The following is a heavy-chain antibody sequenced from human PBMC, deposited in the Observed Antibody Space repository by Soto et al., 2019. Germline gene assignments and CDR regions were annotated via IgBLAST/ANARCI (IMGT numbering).Heavy chain of an antibody. D-gene: IGHD3-3*01. CDR2: IIPIFGTA. J-gene: IGHJ4*02. CDR3: ARVATYYDFWRGHYYVDF. CDR1: GGTFSSYA. Sequence: ASVKVSCKASGGTFSSYAISWVRQAPGQGLEWMGGIIPIFGTANYAQKFQGRVTITADESTSTAYMELSSLRSEDTAVYYCARVATYYDFWRGHYYVDFWGQGSLVTVSS. V-gene: IGHV1-69*13.